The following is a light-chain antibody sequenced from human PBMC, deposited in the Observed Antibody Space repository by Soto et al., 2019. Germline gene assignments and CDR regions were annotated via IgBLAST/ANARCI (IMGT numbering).Light chain of an antibody. CDR3: LQLHGYPIT. CDR2: APS. Sequence: ILLTQSPSSLSASVGDRVTITCRTSQGIDTSLAWYQQKPGKAPKLLIYAPSNFQSGVPSRFSGSGSGTHVALTSSSLQPEDFATYYCLQLHGYPITFGQGTRLEI. CDR1: QGIDTS. V-gene: IGKV1-9*01. J-gene: IGKJ5*01.